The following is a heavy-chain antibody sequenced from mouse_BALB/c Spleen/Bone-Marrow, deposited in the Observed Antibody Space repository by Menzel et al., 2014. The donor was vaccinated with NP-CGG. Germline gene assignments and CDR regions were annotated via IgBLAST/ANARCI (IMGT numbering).Heavy chain of an antibody. V-gene: IGHV14-4*02. D-gene: IGHD2-1*01. Sequence: EVQLQQSGAELVKPGASVKLSCTASGFNIKDTYMHWVKQRPEQGLEWIGRIDPENGDTEYAPKFQGKATMTADTSSNTAHLQLNSLTSEDTAVYYCNGNYYAMDYWGQGTSVTVSS. J-gene: IGHJ4*01. CDR3: NGNYYAMDY. CDR1: GFNIKDTY. CDR2: IDPENGDT.